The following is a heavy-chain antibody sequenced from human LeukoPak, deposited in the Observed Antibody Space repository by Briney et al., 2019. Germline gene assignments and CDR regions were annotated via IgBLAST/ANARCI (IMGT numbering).Heavy chain of an antibody. Sequence: GGSLRLSCVTSGFTVSSNYMSWVRQAPGKGLEWVSVIYSGGSTYYADSVKGRFTISRDNSKNTLYLQMNSLRAEDTAVYYCAKVTRSFRTYYYDSSGYYPQGDAFDIWGQGTMVTVSS. CDR1: GFTVSSNY. CDR3: AKVTRSFRTYYYDSSGYYPQGDAFDI. J-gene: IGHJ3*02. D-gene: IGHD3-22*01. CDR2: IYSGGST. V-gene: IGHV3-53*01.